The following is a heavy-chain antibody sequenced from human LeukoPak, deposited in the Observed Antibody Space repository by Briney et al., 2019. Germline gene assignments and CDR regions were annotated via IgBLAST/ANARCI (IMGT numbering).Heavy chain of an antibody. D-gene: IGHD6-13*01. CDR1: GGSITQTNY. V-gene: IGHV4-39*01. J-gene: IGHJ4*02. CDR2: AYYSGST. CDR3: ARQTKVIAAAGMMVPFDY. Sequence: SESLSLTCDVSGGSITQTNYWAWVRQPPGKGLEWIGSAYYSGSTYYNPSLKSRVTISVDTSKNQFSLKLSSVTAADTAVYYCARQTKVIAAAGMMVPFDYWGQGTLFTVSS.